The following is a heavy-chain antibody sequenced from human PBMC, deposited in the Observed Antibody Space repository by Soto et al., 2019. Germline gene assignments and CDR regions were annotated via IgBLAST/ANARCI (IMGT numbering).Heavy chain of an antibody. D-gene: IGHD1-1*01. CDR2: MNPNSGNT. Sequence: QVQLVQSGAEVKMPGASVKVSCKASGYTFTSFDINGVRQVTGQGLEWMGWMNPNSGNTGCAQKFQARLTMTRNTSISAAYMELSSLRSEDTAVYYCAIRHDGRQSTMDVWGQGTTVTVSS. V-gene: IGHV1-8*01. CDR1: GYTFTSFD. CDR3: AIRHDGRQSTMDV. J-gene: IGHJ6*02.